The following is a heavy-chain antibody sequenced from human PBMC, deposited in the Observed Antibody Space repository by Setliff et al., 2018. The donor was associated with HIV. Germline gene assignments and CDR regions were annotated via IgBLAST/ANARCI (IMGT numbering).Heavy chain of an antibody. J-gene: IGHJ4*02. CDR2: INPKSGGT. D-gene: IGHD4-17*01. CDR3: ARGASSYDYGDYRVLVY. Sequence: SVKVSCKTSGYTFTGYYMHWVRQAPGQGLEWMGWINPKSGGTKYAQKFQARVTMTRDTSISTAYMELSRLRSDDTAVYYCARGASSYDYGDYRVLVYWGQGSLVTV. V-gene: IGHV1-2*02. CDR1: GYTFTGYY.